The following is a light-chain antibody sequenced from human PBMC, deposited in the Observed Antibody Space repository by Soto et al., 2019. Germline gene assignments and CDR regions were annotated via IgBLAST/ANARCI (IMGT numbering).Light chain of an antibody. CDR1: QIVTSSQ. V-gene: IGKV3-20*01. Sequence: EIVLTQSPVTLSFSPVEGFTLSFMAGQIVTSSQLAWYQQKPGQAPRLLVFGASSRVLGIPDRFSGSGSGTDFTLTISRLEPEDFAVYYCHHYGSSPLTFGQGTRLEIK. J-gene: IGKJ5*01. CDR3: HHYGSSPLT. CDR2: GAS.